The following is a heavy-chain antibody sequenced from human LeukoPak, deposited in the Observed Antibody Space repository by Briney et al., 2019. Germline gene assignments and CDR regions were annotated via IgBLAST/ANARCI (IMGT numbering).Heavy chain of an antibody. Sequence: GGSLRLSCAASGFTFSNAWMSWVRQAPGKGLEWVGRIKSKTDGGTTDYAAPVKGRLTISRDDSKNTLYLQMNSLKTEDTAVYYCTPSSPVDTAMVTAFDYWGQGTLVTVSS. J-gene: IGHJ4*02. CDR2: IKSKTDGGTT. D-gene: IGHD5-18*01. V-gene: IGHV3-15*01. CDR3: TPSSPVDTAMVTAFDY. CDR1: GFTFSNAW.